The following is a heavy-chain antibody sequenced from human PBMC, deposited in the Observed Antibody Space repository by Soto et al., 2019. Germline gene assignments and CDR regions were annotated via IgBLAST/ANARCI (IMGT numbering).Heavy chain of an antibody. CDR3: ARLHCSGGSCYGVGWFDP. CDR2: MNPNSGNT. CDR1: GYTFTSYD. J-gene: IGHJ5*02. D-gene: IGHD2-15*01. Sequence: QVQLVQSGAEVKKPGASVKVSCKASGYTFTSYDINWVRQATGQGLGWMGWMNPNSGNTGYAQKFQGRVTMTRNTSISTAYMELSSLRSEDTAVYYCARLHCSGGSCYGVGWFDPWGQGTLVTVSS. V-gene: IGHV1-8*01.